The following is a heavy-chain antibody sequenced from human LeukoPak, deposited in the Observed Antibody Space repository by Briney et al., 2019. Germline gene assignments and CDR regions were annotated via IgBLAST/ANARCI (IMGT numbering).Heavy chain of an antibody. D-gene: IGHD3-9*01. Sequence: GGSLRLSCAASGFTFSSYAMHWVRQAPGKGLEWVAVISYGGSNKYYADSVKGRFTISRDNSKNTLYLQMNSLRAEDTAVYYCARERSIYLPLYYYGMDVWGQGTTVTVSS. CDR2: ISYGGSNK. CDR1: GFTFSSYA. J-gene: IGHJ6*02. CDR3: ARERSIYLPLYYYGMDV. V-gene: IGHV3-30-3*01.